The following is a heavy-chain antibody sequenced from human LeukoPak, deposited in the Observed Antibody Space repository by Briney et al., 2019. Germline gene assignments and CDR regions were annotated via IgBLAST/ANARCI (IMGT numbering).Heavy chain of an antibody. D-gene: IGHD3-16*02. CDR1: GFTFSSYS. CDR3: ARDSNDYVWGSYRLYFDY. Sequence: GGSLRLSCAASGFTFSSYSMNWGRQSPGKGLEWVSYISSSSTIYYADSVKGRFTISRDNAKNSLYLQMNSLRAEDTAVYCCARDSNDYVWGSYRLYFDYWGQGTLVTVSS. J-gene: IGHJ4*02. V-gene: IGHV3-48*01. CDR2: ISSSSTI.